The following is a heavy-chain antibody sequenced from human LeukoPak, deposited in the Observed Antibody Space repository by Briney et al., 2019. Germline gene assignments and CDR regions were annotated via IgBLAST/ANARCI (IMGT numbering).Heavy chain of an antibody. CDR2: ISAYNGNT. J-gene: IGHJ5*02. V-gene: IGHV1-18*01. CDR1: TXYG. D-gene: IGHD3-10*01. Sequence: TXYGIXXXRQAPGQGGEGMGGISAYNGNTTYAQKLQPTLTMTTHTSTSTAYMELRSLRSDDTAVYYCARDPSYGSGRPNWFDPWGQGTLVTVSS. CDR3: ARDPSYGSGRPNWFDP.